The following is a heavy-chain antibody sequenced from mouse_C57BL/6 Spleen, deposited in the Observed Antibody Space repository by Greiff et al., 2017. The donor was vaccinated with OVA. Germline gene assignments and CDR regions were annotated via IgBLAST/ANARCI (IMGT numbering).Heavy chain of an antibody. CDR1: GYTFTDYN. CDR2: INPNNGGT. V-gene: IGHV1-22*01. D-gene: IGHD1-1*01. Sequence: VQLQQSGPELVKPGASVKMSCKASGYTFTDYNMHWVKQSHGKSLEWIGYINPNNGGTSYNQKFKGKATLTVNKSSSTAYMELRSLTSEDSAVYYCAREELYYGSSHYYAMDYWGQGTSVTVSS. CDR3: AREELYYGSSHYYAMDY. J-gene: IGHJ4*01.